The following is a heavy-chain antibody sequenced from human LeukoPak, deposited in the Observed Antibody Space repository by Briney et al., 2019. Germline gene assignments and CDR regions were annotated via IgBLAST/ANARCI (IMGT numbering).Heavy chain of an antibody. CDR3: ARGDSSGYYNAFDI. J-gene: IGHJ3*02. CDR2: IYSGGST. D-gene: IGHD3-22*01. V-gene: IGHV3-53*01. Sequence: GSLRLSCAASGFTVSNNYMSWVRQAPGKGLEWVSVIYSGGSTYYADSVKGRFTISRDNSKNTLYLQMNSLRAEDTAVYYCARGDSSGYYNAFDIWGQGTMVTVSS. CDR1: GFTVSNNY.